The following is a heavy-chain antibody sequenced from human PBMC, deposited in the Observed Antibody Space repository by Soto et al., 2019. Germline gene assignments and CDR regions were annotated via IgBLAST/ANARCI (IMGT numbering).Heavy chain of an antibody. D-gene: IGHD2-2*01. Sequence: SETLSLTCTVSGGSISSSSYYWGWIRQPPGKGLEWIGSIYYSGSTYYNPSLKSRVTISVDTSKNQFSLKLSSVTAADTAVYYCARFPGDIVVVPATRADAFDIWGQGTMVTVSS. CDR3: ARFPGDIVVVPATRADAFDI. J-gene: IGHJ3*02. V-gene: IGHV4-39*01. CDR1: GGSISSSSYY. CDR2: IYYSGST.